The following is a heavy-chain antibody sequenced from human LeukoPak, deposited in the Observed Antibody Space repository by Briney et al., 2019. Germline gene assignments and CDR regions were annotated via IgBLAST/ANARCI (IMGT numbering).Heavy chain of an antibody. CDR1: GFTFSSYA. Sequence: PGRSLRLSCAASGFTFSSYAMHWVRQAPGKGLEWVAVISYDGSNKYYADSVKGRFTISRDNSKNTLYLQMNSLRAEDTAVYYCARAMGSNYYYYGMDVWGQGTTVTVSS. V-gene: IGHV3-30-3*01. CDR3: ARAMGSNYYYYGMDV. D-gene: IGHD5-24*01. CDR2: ISYDGSNK. J-gene: IGHJ6*02.